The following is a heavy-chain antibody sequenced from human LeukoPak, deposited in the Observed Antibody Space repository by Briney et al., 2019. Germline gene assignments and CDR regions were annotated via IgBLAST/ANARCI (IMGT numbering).Heavy chain of an antibody. CDR2: IYSGGST. D-gene: IGHD3-3*01. V-gene: IGHV3-53*01. J-gene: IGHJ5*02. Sequence: PGGSLRLSCAASGFTVSSNYMSWVRQAPAKGLEWVSVIYSGGSTYYADSVKGRFTISRDNYKNTLYPQMNSLRAEDTAVYYCARTNDLPGYNWFDPWGQGTLVTVSS. CDR1: GFTVSSNY. CDR3: ARTNDLPGYNWFDP.